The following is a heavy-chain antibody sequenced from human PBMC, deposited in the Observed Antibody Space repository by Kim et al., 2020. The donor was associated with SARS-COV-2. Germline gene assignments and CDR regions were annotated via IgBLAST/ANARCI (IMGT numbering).Heavy chain of an antibody. CDR3: AKDMGGSGSYYNYYYYYG. CDR2: ISGDGSST. V-gene: IGHV3-43*02. Sequence: GGSLRLSCAASGFTFDDYAMHWVRQAPGKGLEWVSLISGDGSSTYYADSVKGRFTISRDNSKNSLYLQMKSLRTEDTDLYYCAKDMGGSGSYYNYYYYYG. J-gene: IGHJ6*01. CDR1: GFTFDDYA. D-gene: IGHD3-10*01.